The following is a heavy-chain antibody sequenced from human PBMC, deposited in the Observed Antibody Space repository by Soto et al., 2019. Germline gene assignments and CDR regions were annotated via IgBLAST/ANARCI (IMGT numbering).Heavy chain of an antibody. D-gene: IGHD6-13*01. Sequence: SETLSLTCTVSGGSISSSSYYWGWIRQPPGKGLEWIGSIYYSGSTYYNPSLKSRVTISVDTSKNQFSLKLSSVTAADTAVYYCARLWASIAAAAGGWFDPWGQGTLVTVSS. J-gene: IGHJ5*02. CDR1: GGSISSSSYY. CDR3: ARLWASIAAAAGGWFDP. CDR2: IYYSGST. V-gene: IGHV4-39*01.